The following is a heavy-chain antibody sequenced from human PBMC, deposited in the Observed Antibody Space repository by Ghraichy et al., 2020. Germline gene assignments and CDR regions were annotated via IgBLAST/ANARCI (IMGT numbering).Heavy chain of an antibody. CDR3: AKGGGSGHWYFDL. J-gene: IGHJ2*01. V-gene: IGHV3-30*02. D-gene: IGHD3-10*01. CDR1: GFTFSSYG. CDR2: IRYDGSNK. Sequence: GESLNISCAASGFTFSSYGMHWVRQAPGKGLEWVAFIRYDGSNKYYADSVKGRFIISRDNSKNTLYLQMNSLRAEDTAVYYCAKGGGSGHWYFDLWGRGTLGTGSS.